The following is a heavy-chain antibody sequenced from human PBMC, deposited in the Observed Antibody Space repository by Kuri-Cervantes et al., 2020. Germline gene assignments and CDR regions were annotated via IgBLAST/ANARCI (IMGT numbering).Heavy chain of an antibody. J-gene: IGHJ5*02. D-gene: IGHD3-10*01. CDR3: ARGPYYYGSGSYSDPRHWFDP. V-gene: IGHV4-34*01. Sequence: SETLSLTCAVYGESFSDYYWSWIRQPPGKGLEWIGEINHSGSTNYKPSLKSRVTISIDTSKIQFSLKLTSVTAADTAVYYCARGPYYYGSGSYSDPRHWFDPWGQGTLVTVSS. CDR1: GESFSDYY. CDR2: INHSGST.